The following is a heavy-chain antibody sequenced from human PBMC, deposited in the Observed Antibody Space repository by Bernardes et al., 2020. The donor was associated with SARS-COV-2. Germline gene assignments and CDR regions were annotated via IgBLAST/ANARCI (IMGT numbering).Heavy chain of an antibody. Sequence: GGSLRLSCVASGFTFSSNSMHWVRQAPGQGLEWVSSISFSSSHIYYADSLKGRFTISRDNAKNSLYLQLNSLTAEDTAVYYCARLVTTNYYYYYGMDVWGQGTTVTVSS. CDR2: ISFSSSHI. J-gene: IGHJ6*02. D-gene: IGHD6-6*01. V-gene: IGHV3-21*04. CDR1: GFTFSSNS. CDR3: ARLVTTNYYYYYGMDV.